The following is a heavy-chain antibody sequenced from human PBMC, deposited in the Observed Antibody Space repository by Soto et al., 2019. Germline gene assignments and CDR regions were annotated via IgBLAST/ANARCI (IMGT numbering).Heavy chain of an antibody. V-gene: IGHV2-5*02. Sequence: QITLKESGPTLVNPTQTLTLTCTFSGFSLSTSGVGVGWIRQPPGKALEWLGLIYWDDDKRYSPSLKSRPTITKAPSKNQVVLTMTNMDPVDTATYYCAHVISSVGTRYYDSSGYYEVIFDYWGQGTLVTVSS. CDR3: AHVISSVGTRYYDSSGYYEVIFDY. CDR2: IYWDDDK. D-gene: IGHD3-22*01. J-gene: IGHJ4*02. CDR1: GFSLSTSGVG.